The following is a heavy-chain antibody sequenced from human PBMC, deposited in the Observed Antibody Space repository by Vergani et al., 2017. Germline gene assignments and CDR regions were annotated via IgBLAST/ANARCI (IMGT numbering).Heavy chain of an antibody. D-gene: IGHD3-16*01. V-gene: IGHV4-59*01. CDR2: VYYDGST. J-gene: IGHJ6*03. Sequence: QVQLQESGPGLVTPSETLSLTCTIPGDSISNYYWKWIRPPPGKGLEWIGYVYYDGSTNYNPSLKSRVTMSVATSKKQFSLKVSAVTAADTAVYYCARGVMTTFEGDRWTYFYYMNVWCKGTTVTVAS. CDR3: ARGVMTTFEGDRWTYFYYMNV. CDR1: GDSISNYY.